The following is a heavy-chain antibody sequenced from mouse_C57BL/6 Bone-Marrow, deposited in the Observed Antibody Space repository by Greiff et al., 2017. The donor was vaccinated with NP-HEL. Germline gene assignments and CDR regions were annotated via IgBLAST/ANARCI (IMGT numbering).Heavy chain of an antibody. Sequence: EVQLQQSGAELVRPGASVKLSCTASGFNFTDDSMHWVKQRPEQGLEWIGWIYPENGGTEYAEKFKGKATITADKSSNTAYLQLNSLTSEDAAVCCCIHWDEGFDYWGQGTTLTVSS. CDR3: IHWDEGFDY. J-gene: IGHJ2*01. D-gene: IGHD4-1*01. V-gene: IGHV14-4*01. CDR2: IYPENGGT. CDR1: GFNFTDDS.